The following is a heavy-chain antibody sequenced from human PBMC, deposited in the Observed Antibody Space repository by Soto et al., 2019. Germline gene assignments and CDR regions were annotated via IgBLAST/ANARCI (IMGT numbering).Heavy chain of an antibody. CDR3: ARRDSGGFYRFFDS. CDR2: TGSGTGPG. D-gene: IGHD2-15*01. CDR1: GGRLITNP. J-gene: IGHJ4*02. Sequence: SVKVSCKASGGRLITNPIIWVRQAPGQGLEWMGGTGSGTGPGNHAQKFQGRLTVTADKSTSTVYMELTNLSSEDTAVYYCARRDSGGFYRFFDSWGQGTLVTVSS. V-gene: IGHV1-69*06.